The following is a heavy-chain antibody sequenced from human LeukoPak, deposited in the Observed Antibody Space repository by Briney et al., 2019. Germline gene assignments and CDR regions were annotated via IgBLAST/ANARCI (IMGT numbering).Heavy chain of an antibody. Sequence: KPSETLSLTCAVYGGSFSGYYWSWIRQPPGKGLEWIGEINHSGSTNYNPSLKSRVTISVDTSKNQFSLKLSSVTAADTAVYYCARTSSRWYLYFDYWGQGTLVTVSS. J-gene: IGHJ4*02. CDR2: INHSGST. D-gene: IGHD6-13*01. V-gene: IGHV4-34*01. CDR1: GGSFSGYY. CDR3: ARTSSRWYLYFDY.